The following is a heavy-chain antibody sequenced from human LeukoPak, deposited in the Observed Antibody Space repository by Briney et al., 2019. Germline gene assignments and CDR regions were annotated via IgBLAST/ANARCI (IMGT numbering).Heavy chain of an antibody. CDR3: ARDTGCSGGSCYSFYDY. CDR1: GLTFRSYW. CDR2: IKEDGSGK. D-gene: IGHD2-15*01. J-gene: IGHJ4*02. V-gene: IGHV3-7*01. Sequence: PGGSLRLSCAASGLTFRSYWMTWVRQAPGKGLEWVANIKEDGSGKYYVDSVKDRFTISRDNAKNSLYLQMNSLRAEDTAVYYCARDTGCSGGSCYSFYDYWGQGTLVTVSS.